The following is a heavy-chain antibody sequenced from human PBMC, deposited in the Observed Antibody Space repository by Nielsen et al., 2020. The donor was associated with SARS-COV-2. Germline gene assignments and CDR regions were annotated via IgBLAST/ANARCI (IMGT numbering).Heavy chain of an antibody. D-gene: IGHD3/OR15-3a*01. J-gene: IGHJ5*02. Sequence: GESLKISCEASGFTLSSHGMLWVRQPPGKGLEWVAHMWYHGGDENYADSVRGRFTISRDLSKNTVYLQMSSLRVEDTAVYYCARDLTFGAYWFDPWSQGTLVTVSS. CDR2: MWYHGGDE. CDR3: ARDLTFGAYWFDP. V-gene: IGHV3-33*01. CDR1: GFTLSSHG.